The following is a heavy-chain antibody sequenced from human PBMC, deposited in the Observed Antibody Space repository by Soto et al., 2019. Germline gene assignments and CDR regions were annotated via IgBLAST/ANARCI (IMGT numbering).Heavy chain of an antibody. CDR1: GYTFTRYA. D-gene: IGHD1-1*01. V-gene: IGHV1-8*01. J-gene: IGHJ6*02. CDR2: MNPNSGNT. CDR3: ARERTGTSSMDV. Sequence: QVQLVQSGAEVKKPGASGKVSCKASGYTFTRYAINWVRQATGQGHEWMGWMNPNSGNTGYAQKFQGRVTMTRNTSISTAYMELSSLRSEDTAVYYCARERTGTSSMDVWGQGTTVTVSS.